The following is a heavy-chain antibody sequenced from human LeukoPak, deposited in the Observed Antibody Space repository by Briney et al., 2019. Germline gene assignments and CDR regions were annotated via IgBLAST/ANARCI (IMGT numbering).Heavy chain of an antibody. D-gene: IGHD6-6*01. Sequence: ASVKVSCKASGYTFTSYDINWVRQATGQGLEWMGWMNPNSGNTGYAQKFQGRVTMTRNTSISTAYMELSSLRSEDTAVYYCARGGSRESQYSSSIFDYWGQGTLVTVSS. CDR2: MNPNSGNT. J-gene: IGHJ4*02. V-gene: IGHV1-8*01. CDR3: ARGGSRESQYSSSIFDY. CDR1: GYTFTSYD.